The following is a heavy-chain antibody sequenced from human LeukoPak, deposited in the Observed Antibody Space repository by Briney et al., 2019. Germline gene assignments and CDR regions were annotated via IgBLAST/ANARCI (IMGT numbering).Heavy chain of an antibody. CDR2: INHSGST. D-gene: IGHD6-19*01. CDR3: ARVRRYSSGWYGYYYMDV. Sequence: PSETLSLTCAVYGGSFSGYYWSWIRQPPGKGLEWIGEINHSGSTNYNPSLKSRVTTSVDTSKNQFSLKLSSVTAADTAVYYCARVRRYSSGWYGYYYMDVWGKGTTVTVSS. CDR1: GGSFSGYY. V-gene: IGHV4-34*01. J-gene: IGHJ6*03.